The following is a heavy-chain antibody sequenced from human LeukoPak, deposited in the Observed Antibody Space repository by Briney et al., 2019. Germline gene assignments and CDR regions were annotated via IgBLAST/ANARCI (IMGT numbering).Heavy chain of an antibody. V-gene: IGHV3-7*01. CDR2: IKEDGTEK. CDR1: GFTFSNFW. CDR3: ARGRYYHDSSGYSSFYH. Sequence: GGSLRLSCAASGFTFSNFWMSWVRQAPGKGLEWVANIKEDGTEKYYVDSVKGRFTISRGNAKNSQYLQMNSLRVEDTAVYYCARGRYYHDSSGYSSFYHWGQGTLVTVSS. D-gene: IGHD3-22*01. J-gene: IGHJ4*02.